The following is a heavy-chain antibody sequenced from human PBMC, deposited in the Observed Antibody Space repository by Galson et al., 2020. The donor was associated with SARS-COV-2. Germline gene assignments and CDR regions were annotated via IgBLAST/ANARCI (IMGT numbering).Heavy chain of an antibody. J-gene: IGHJ4*02. V-gene: IGHV3-48*03. CDR1: GFTLSNYE. Sequence: GESLKISCAASGFTLSNYEMNWVRQAPGKGLEWVSYISSSVTTLYSADSVKGRFTIARDNAKNSLYLQMNSLRAEDTAVYYCARSGVGATYYFDYWGQVTLFTVSS. D-gene: IGHD1-26*01. CDR3: ARSGVGATYYFDY. CDR2: ISSSVTTL.